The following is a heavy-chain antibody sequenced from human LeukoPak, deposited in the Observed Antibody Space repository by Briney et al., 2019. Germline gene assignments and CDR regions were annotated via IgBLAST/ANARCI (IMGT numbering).Heavy chain of an antibody. D-gene: IGHD3-9*01. J-gene: IGHJ4*02. CDR3: ARSQRVYFDWFPLLS. CDR1: GGTFTSYS. CDR2: IIPIFGTA. Sequence: SVKVSCKASGGTFTSYSISWVRQAPGQGLEWMGGIIPIFGTANYAQKFQGRVTITADESTSTAYMELSSLRSEDPSVYYCARSQRVYFDWFPLLSWGQGTLVTVSS. V-gene: IGHV1-69*13.